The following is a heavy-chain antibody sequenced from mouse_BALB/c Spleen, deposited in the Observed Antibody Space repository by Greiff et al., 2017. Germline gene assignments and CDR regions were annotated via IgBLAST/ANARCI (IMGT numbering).Heavy chain of an antibody. Sequence: DVQLVESGGGLVKPGGSLKLSCAASGFAFSSFGMHWVRQAPEKGLEWVACISSGSSTIYYADTVKGRFTISRDNPKNTLFLQITSLRSEDTAMYYCARGNWAYWGQGTLVTVSA. J-gene: IGHJ3*01. CDR1: GFAFSSFG. CDR3: ARGNWAY. D-gene: IGHD2-1*01. CDR2: ISSGSSTI. V-gene: IGHV5-17*02.